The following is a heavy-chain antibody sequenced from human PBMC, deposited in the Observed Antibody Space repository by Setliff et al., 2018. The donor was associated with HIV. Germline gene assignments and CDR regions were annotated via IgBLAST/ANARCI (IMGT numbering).Heavy chain of an antibody. CDR3: ARSRPTVAGFYFDY. V-gene: IGHV4-59*06. CDR2: IYYSGST. Sequence: PSETLSLTCFVSGVSISDHYWGWIRQPPGKGLEWIGYIYYSGSTYYNPSLKSRVTISVDTSKNQFSLKLSSVTAADTAVYYCARSRPTVAGFYFDYWGQGTLVTVSS. D-gene: IGHD4-17*01. CDR1: GVSISDHY. J-gene: IGHJ4*02.